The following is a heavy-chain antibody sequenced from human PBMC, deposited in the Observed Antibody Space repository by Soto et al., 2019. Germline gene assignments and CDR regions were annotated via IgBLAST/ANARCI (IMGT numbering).Heavy chain of an antibody. Sequence: GGSLRLSCAASGFTFSSYGMHWVRQAPGKGLEWVAVIWYDGSNKYYADSVNGRFTISRDNSKHTLYLQMNSLRAEDTAVYYCASLQGIAVAGRAKNFDYWGQGTLVTVSS. CDR2: IWYDGSNK. V-gene: IGHV3-33*01. CDR1: GFTFSSYG. J-gene: IGHJ4*02. CDR3: ASLQGIAVAGRAKNFDY. D-gene: IGHD6-19*01.